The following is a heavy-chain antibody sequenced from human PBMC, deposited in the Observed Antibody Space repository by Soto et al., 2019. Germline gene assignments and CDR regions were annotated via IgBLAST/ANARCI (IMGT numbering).Heavy chain of an antibody. CDR1: GFIVSSHY. Sequence: EVQLVESGGGLIQPGGSLRLSCAASGFIVSSHYLSWVRQAPGKGLDWVSLIYSGGRTYYADSVKGRFTISRDNSKNSLYLQMNSLRVEDTAVYYCARGIVGVSIVCYYGMDVWGQGTTVTVSS. CDR3: ARGIVGVSIVCYYGMDV. CDR2: IYSGGRT. D-gene: IGHD3-22*01. V-gene: IGHV3-53*01. J-gene: IGHJ6*02.